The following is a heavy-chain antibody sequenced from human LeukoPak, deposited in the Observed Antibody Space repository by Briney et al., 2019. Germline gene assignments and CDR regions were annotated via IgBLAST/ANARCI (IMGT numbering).Heavy chain of an antibody. CDR3: ARDSRVVVPASDAFDI. CDR2: ISAYNGNT. J-gene: IGHJ3*02. D-gene: IGHD2-2*01. V-gene: IGHV1-18*01. CDR1: GYTFTSYG. Sequence: ASVKVSCKASGYTFTSYGISWVRQAPGQGLEWMGWISAYNGNTNYAQKLQGRVTMTTDTSTSTAHMELRSLRSDDTAVYYCARDSRVVVPASDAFDIWGQGTMVTVSS.